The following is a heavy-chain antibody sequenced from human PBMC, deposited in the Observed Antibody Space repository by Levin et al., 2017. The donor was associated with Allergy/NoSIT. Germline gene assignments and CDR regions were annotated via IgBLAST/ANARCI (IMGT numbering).Heavy chain of an antibody. V-gene: IGHV4-34*01. CDR2: ITHSGST. CDR3: ARWGEIANWFDP. CDR1: GGSFSGYY. Sequence: SETLSLTCAVYGGSFSGYYWSWIRQPPGKGLEWIGEITHSGSTNYNPSLKSRVTISVDTSKNQFSLQLTSVTAADTAVYYCARWGEIANWFDPWGQGDLVTVSS. D-gene: IGHD2-21*01. J-gene: IGHJ5*02.